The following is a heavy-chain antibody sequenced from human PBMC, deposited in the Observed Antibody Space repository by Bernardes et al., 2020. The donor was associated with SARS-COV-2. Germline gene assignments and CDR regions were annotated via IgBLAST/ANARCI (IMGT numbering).Heavy chain of an antibody. CDR3: AILLVAAAAIWNY. CDR1: GGSISSSSYY. D-gene: IGHD6-25*01. V-gene: IGHV4-39*01. J-gene: IGHJ4*02. Sequence: SETLSLACTVSGGSISSSSYYWGWIRQPPGKGLEWNGSIYYSGSTYYNPSLKSRVTISVDTPKNQFSLKLSSVTAADTAVYYCAILLVAAAAIWNYWCQGTLVTVSS. CDR2: IYYSGST.